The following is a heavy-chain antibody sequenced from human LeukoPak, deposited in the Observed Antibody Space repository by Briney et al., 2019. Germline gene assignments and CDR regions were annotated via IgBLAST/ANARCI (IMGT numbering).Heavy chain of an antibody. CDR1: GYTFTSYD. J-gene: IGHJ4*02. Sequence: EASVKVSCKASGYTFTSYDINWVRQDTGQGLEWMGWMNPNSGNTGYAQKFQGRVTMTRNTSISTAYMELSSLRSEDTAVYYCARGPNYDFWSGYYTLYYWGQGTLVTVSS. D-gene: IGHD3-3*01. CDR2: MNPNSGNT. V-gene: IGHV1-8*01. CDR3: ARGPNYDFWSGYYTLYY.